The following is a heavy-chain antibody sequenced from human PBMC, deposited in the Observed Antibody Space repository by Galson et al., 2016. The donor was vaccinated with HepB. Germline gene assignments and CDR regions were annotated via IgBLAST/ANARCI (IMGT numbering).Heavy chain of an antibody. D-gene: IGHD3-3*01. CDR1: GDSMTRNW. CDR3: ARVDGLWSGTPSYWYFDL. J-gene: IGHJ2*01. Sequence: ETLSLTCAVSGDSMTRNWWSWVRQPPGMGPEWIGEVSHTGRTNYKSSLASRATISMDMSENQLSLELTSVTAADTAVYYCARVDGLWSGTPSYWYFDLWGRGTLVTVSA. V-gene: IGHV4-4*02. CDR2: VSHTGRT.